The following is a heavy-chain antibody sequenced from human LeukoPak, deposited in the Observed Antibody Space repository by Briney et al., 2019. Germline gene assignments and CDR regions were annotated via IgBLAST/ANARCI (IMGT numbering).Heavy chain of an antibody. D-gene: IGHD3-10*01. CDR1: GGSISSYY. CDR3: ARGGYYGSGSYYEYVY. Sequence: SETLSLTCTVSGGSISSYYWSWIRQPPGKGLEWIGYIYYSGSTNYNPSLKSRVTISVDTSKNQFSLKLSSVTAADTAVYYCARGGYYGSGSYYEYVYWGQGTLVTVSS. CDR2: IYYSGST. V-gene: IGHV4-59*01. J-gene: IGHJ4*02.